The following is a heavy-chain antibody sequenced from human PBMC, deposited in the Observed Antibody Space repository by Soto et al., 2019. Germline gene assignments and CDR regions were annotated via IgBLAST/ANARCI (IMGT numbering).Heavy chain of an antibody. V-gene: IGHV4-30-4*01. CDR1: GGSISSGDYY. Sequence: QVQLQESGPGLVKPSQTLSLTCTVSGGSISSGDYYWSWIRQPPGKGLEWIGYIYYSGSTYYNPSLKSRVTIFVDTYKNQFSLKLSSVTAADTAVYYCASLIYGDYASLDYWGQGTLVTVSS. D-gene: IGHD4-17*01. CDR3: ASLIYGDYASLDY. J-gene: IGHJ4*02. CDR2: IYYSGST.